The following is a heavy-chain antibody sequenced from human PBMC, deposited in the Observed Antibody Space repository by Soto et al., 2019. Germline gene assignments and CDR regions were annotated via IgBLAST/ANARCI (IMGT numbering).Heavy chain of an antibody. CDR3: AKTGGSGGQLCY. D-gene: IGHD6-19*01. J-gene: IGHJ4*02. V-gene: IGHV3-23*01. CDR2: ISGSANNA. CDR1: GFTFSSYA. Sequence: GGSLRLSCAASGFTFSSYAMSWVRQAPGKGLEWISAISGSANNAYYADSVKGRFAVSRDNSKNTLYLHMNSLRAEDTAAYFCAKTGGSGGQLCYWGQGILVTVSS.